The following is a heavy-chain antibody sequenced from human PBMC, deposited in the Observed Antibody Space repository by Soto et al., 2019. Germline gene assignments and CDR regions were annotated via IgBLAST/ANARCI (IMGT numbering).Heavy chain of an antibody. CDR2: FTPILSFS. D-gene: IGHD3-10*01. V-gene: IGHV1-69*02. CDR3: APSFGSGSRAFDY. J-gene: IGHJ4*02. CDR1: GDTFNFYT. Sequence: QVQLVQSGAEVKKPGSSVKVSCKASGDTFNFYTINWVRQAPGLGLEWMGRFTPILSFSNSALKFQGRVTLTADKSTSTAYMVLSSLRSEDTAIYDCAPSFGSGSRAFDYWGQGALVTVSS.